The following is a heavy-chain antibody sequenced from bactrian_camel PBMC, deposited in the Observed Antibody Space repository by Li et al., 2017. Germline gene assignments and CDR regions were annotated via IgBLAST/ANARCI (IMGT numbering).Heavy chain of an antibody. CDR3: ASQTTRQYCSGGACVRGVDFAN. J-gene: IGHJ6*01. D-gene: IGHD2*01. V-gene: IGHV3S1*01. Sequence: HVQLVESGGGSVQAGGSLRLSCSGSGYTYNSRCMAWFRQAPGKEREGVAAVDERFRRTYADSVKGRFTISRDNDKSALYLQLNSLKAADTAMYYCASQTTRQYCSGGACVRGVDFANWGQGTQVTVS. CDR1: GYTYNSRC. CDR2: VDERFRR.